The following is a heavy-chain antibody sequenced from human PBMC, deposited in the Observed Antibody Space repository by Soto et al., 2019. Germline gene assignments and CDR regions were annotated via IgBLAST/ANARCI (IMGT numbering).Heavy chain of an antibody. V-gene: IGHV3-74*01. D-gene: IGHD3-10*01. CDR3: TRGPRPISTGTGAY. J-gene: IGHJ4*02. Sequence: GGSLRLSCAASGFIFKMYWMHWVRQSPGKGLVWISRIYNDGTYSDYADSVRGRFTISRDNVNDTLYLQMNNLRAEDSGLYYCTRGPRPISTGTGAYWGQGTQVTV. CDR1: GFIFKMYW. CDR2: IYNDGTYS.